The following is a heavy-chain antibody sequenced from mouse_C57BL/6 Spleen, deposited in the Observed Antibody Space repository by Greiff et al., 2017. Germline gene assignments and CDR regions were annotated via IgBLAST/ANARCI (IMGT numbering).Heavy chain of an antibody. V-gene: IGHV1-42*01. CDR3: ARWRYDGYYPDY. CDR2: INPSTGGT. J-gene: IGHJ2*01. CDR1: GYSFTGYY. D-gene: IGHD2-3*01. Sequence: EVKLQESGPELVKPGASVKISCKASGYSFTGYYMNWVKQSPEKSLEWIGEINPSTGGTTYNQKFKAKATLTVDKSSSTAYMQLKSLTSEDSAVYYCARWRYDGYYPDYWGQGTTLTVSS.